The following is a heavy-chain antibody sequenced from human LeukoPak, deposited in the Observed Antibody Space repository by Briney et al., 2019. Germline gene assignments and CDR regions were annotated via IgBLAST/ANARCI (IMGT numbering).Heavy chain of an antibody. D-gene: IGHD2-8*02. CDR3: TTDRKWCTYN. Sequence: GGSLRLSCAASGFTFSNYDMSWVRQAPGKGLEWVSGISGSGGSTYHADSVKGRFTISRDNSKNTLYLQMNSLRAEDTAVYYCTTDRKWCTYNWGQGTLVTVSS. J-gene: IGHJ4*02. CDR1: GFTFSNYD. V-gene: IGHV3-23*01. CDR2: ISGSGGST.